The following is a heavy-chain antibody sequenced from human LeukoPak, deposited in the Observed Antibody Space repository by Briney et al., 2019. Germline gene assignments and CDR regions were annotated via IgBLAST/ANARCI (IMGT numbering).Heavy chain of an antibody. J-gene: IGHJ5*02. V-gene: IGHV4-59*08. CDR2: IYNSGTT. CDR1: GGSISNYF. Sequence: PSDTLSLTCTVSGGSISNYFWSWIRQPPGKGLVWIGHIYNSGTTNYKPSLNSRVSISVDTSKNQFSLKLSSVTAPDTAVYYCARAIGRWGTELRNWFDPWGQGTLVTVSS. D-gene: IGHD2-8*02. CDR3: ARAIGRWGTELRNWFDP.